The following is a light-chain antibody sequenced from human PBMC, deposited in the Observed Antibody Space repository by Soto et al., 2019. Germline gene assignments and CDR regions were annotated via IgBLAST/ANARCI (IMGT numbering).Light chain of an antibody. CDR2: AAS. J-gene: IGKJ5*01. Sequence: DIVLTQSPGTLSLSPGERGTLSCRASQSVSSNLAWYQQKPGQAPRLLIYAASARATGIPARFSGSGSGTDFTLTISSLQSEDLAVYYCQQYYTGIAFGQGTRLEI. CDR3: QQYYTGIA. V-gene: IGKV3-15*01. CDR1: QSVSSN.